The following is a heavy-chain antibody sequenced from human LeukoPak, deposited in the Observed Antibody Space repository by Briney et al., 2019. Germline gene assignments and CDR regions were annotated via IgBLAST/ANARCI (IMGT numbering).Heavy chain of an antibody. CDR3: ARARLTAAAGITFIGYFDY. Sequence: PSETLSLTCTVSGGSISSYYWSWIRQPAGKGLEWIRRIYTSGSTNYNPSLKSRVTMSVDTSKNQFSLKLSSVTAADTAVYYCARARLTAAAGITFIGYFDYWGQGTLVTVSS. J-gene: IGHJ4*02. D-gene: IGHD6-13*01. CDR1: GGSISSYY. CDR2: IYTSGST. V-gene: IGHV4-4*07.